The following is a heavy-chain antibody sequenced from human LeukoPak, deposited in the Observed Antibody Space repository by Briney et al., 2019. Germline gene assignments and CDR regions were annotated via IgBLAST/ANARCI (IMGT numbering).Heavy chain of an antibody. J-gene: IGHJ4*02. V-gene: IGHV4-34*01. D-gene: IGHD2-2*01. CDR1: GGSFSGYY. CDR2: INHSGST. Sequence: SETLSLTCAVYGGSFSGYYWSWIRQPPGKGLEWIGEINHSGSTNYNPSLKSRVTISVDTSKNQFSLKLSSVTAADTALYYCARVAVVVPAAMNYWGQGTLVTVSS. CDR3: ARVAVVVPAAMNY.